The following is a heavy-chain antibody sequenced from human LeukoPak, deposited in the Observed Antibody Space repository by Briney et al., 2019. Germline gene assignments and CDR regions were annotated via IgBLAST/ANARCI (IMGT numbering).Heavy chain of an antibody. CDR3: ARGVFSNWYYFDY. D-gene: IGHD6-13*01. CDR1: NGSISSYY. V-gene: IGHV4-4*07. Sequence: PSETLSLTCTVSNGSISSYYWSWIRQSAGEGLEWIGRVYTSGTTNYNPSLKSRVTMSIDTSKNQFSLKLTSVTAADTAVYYCARGVFSNWYYFDYWGQGALVTVSS. CDR2: VYTSGTT. J-gene: IGHJ4*02.